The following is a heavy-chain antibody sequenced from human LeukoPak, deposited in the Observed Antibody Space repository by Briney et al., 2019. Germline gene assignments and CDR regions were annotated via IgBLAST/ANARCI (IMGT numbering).Heavy chain of an antibody. CDR2: IYYSGST. V-gene: IGHV4-30-4*01. CDR1: GGSISSGDYY. Sequence: PSETLSLTCTVSGGSISSGDYYWSWIRQPPGKGLEWIGYIYYSGSTYYNPSLKSRVTISVDTSKNQFSLKLSSVTAADTAVYYCARDQDCGGDCPPHFDYWGQGTLVTVSS. D-gene: IGHD2-21*02. J-gene: IGHJ4*02. CDR3: ARDQDCGGDCPPHFDY.